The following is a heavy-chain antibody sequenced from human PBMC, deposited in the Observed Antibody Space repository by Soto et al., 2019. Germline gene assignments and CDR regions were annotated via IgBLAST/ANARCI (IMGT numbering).Heavy chain of an antibody. CDR2: IIPIFGTA. J-gene: IGHJ6*04. D-gene: IGHD3-10*01. Sequence: QVQLVQSGAEVKKPGSSVKVSCKASGGTFSSSAISGVRQAPGQGLEWMGGIIPIFGTADYAQKFQGRVTISAAESTSTAYMELSSLRSEDTAVYYCASGAAEYYYYGMDVWGKGTTVTVSS. CDR1: GGTFSSSA. V-gene: IGHV1-69*12. CDR3: ASGAAEYYYYGMDV.